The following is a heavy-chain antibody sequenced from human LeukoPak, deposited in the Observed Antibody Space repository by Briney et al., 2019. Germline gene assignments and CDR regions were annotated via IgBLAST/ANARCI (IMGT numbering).Heavy chain of an antibody. CDR3: ALSIGNYAIPFDH. J-gene: IGHJ4*02. Sequence: GGSLTLSCAASGLTFSRYWMSWVRQAPGKGLEGVANTKQDGSEKYYLESVKGRFTISRDNAENSLYLHMNSLRGEDTAVYYCALSIGNYAIPFDHWGQGTLVTVSS. D-gene: IGHD1-7*01. CDR2: TKQDGSEK. CDR1: GLTFSRYW. V-gene: IGHV3-7*01.